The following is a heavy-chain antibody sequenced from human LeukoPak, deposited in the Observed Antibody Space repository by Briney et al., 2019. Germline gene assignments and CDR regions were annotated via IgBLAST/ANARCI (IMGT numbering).Heavy chain of an antibody. V-gene: IGHV5-51*01. J-gene: IGHJ4*02. CDR2: IYPGDSDT. Sequence: GESLKISCKGSGHSFTNYWIAWVRQMPGRGLEWMGIIYPGDSDTRYSPSFQGQVTISADKSISTAYLQWSSLKASDTAMYYCARPDTAMVTYWGQGTLVTVSS. D-gene: IGHD5-18*01. CDR1: GHSFTNYW. CDR3: ARPDTAMVTY.